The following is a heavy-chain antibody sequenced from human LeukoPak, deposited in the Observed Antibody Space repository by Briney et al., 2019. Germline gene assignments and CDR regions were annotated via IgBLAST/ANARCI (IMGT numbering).Heavy chain of an antibody. CDR3: ATSDYSSSPGDY. D-gene: IGHD6-6*01. V-gene: IGHV1-24*01. CDR2: FDPETGET. J-gene: IGHJ4*02. Sequence: ASVKVSCKVSGISLTELSMHWMRQASGKGFEWMGGFDPETGETVYAQRFQGRVYMTEDTSTDTAYMELSSLRSEDTAVYYCATSDYSSSPGDYWGQGTLVTVSS. CDR1: GISLTELS.